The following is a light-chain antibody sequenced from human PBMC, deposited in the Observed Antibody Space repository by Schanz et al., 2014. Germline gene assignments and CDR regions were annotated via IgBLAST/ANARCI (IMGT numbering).Light chain of an antibody. CDR2: AAS. Sequence: EIVLTQSPATLSVSPGERVTLSCRASQSVGSSVAWYQQKPGQSPRLLVYAASTRATGIPARFSGSGSGTEFTLTISSLQSEDFALYHCQQYDNWPPWTFGGGTNVEIK. J-gene: IGKJ4*01. V-gene: IGKV3-15*01. CDR1: QSVGSS. CDR3: QQYDNWPPWT.